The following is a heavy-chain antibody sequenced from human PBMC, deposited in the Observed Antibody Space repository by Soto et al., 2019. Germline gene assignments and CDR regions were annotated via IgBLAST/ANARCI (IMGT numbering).Heavy chain of an antibody. Sequence: EVQLVESGGGWIQPGGSLRLSCAASGFAVSSKYMTWVRQAPGKGLEWVSVIYGGGTTYYADSVKGRFTISRDTSKNTLYLQMNSLRAEDTGVYYCVQTTGWPGFDFWGQGTLVTVSS. D-gene: IGHD6-19*01. CDR3: VQTTGWPGFDF. J-gene: IGHJ4*02. CDR2: IYGGGTT. V-gene: IGHV3-53*01. CDR1: GFAVSSKY.